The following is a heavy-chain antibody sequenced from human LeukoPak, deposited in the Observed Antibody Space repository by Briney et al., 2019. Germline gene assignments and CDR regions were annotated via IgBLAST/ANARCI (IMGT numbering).Heavy chain of an antibody. CDR3: AKEGGPGSHWYFDL. CDR2: ISWDGGST. Sequence: GGSLRLSCAASGFTFDDYAMHWVRQAPGKGLEWVSLISWDGGSTYYADSVKGRFTISRDNSKNSLYLQMNSLRAEDTALYYCAKEGGPGSHWYFDLWGRGTLVTVSS. D-gene: IGHD3-10*01. J-gene: IGHJ2*01. V-gene: IGHV3-43D*03. CDR1: GFTFDDYA.